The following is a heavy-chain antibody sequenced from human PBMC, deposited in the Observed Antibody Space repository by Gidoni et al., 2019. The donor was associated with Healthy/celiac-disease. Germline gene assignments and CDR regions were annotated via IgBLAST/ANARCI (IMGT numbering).Heavy chain of an antibody. V-gene: IGHV3-64D*06. CDR1: GFTFSSYA. D-gene: IGHD6-19*01. CDR3: SSSGGDSDY. CDR2: SSSNGGST. J-gene: IGHJ4*02. Sequence: EVQLVESGGGLVQPGGSLRLSCSASGFTFSSYAMHWVRQAPGKGLEYVAASSSNGGSTYYADSVKGRFTISRDNSKNTLYLQMSSLRAEDTAVYYCSSSGGDSDYWGQGTLVTVSS.